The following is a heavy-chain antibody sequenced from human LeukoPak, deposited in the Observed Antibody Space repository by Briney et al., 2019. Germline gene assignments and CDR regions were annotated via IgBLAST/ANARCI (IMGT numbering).Heavy chain of an antibody. V-gene: IGHV4-34*01. CDR2: INHGGST. Sequence: SETLSLTCAVYGGSFSGYYWSWLRQPPGKGLEWIGEINHGGSTNYNPSLKSRITISVDSSKNQFSLKLISVTAADTAAYYCARKASIRGGFHWGQGTLVTVSS. D-gene: IGHD2-2*01. CDR1: GGSFSGYY. J-gene: IGHJ4*02. CDR3: ARKASIRGGFH.